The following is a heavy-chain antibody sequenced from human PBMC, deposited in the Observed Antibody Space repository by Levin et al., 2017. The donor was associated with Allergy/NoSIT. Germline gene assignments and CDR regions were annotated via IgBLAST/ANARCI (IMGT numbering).Heavy chain of an antibody. J-gene: IGHJ3*02. D-gene: IGHD3-10*01. CDR2: INPSNGDT. CDR3: ARWDYGSGSHRGFDI. V-gene: IGHV1-2*02. Sequence: PEASVKVSCKASGYTFTSDAYFVHWVRQAPGQGLEWMGCINPSNGDTNYLQKFQGRATVTRDASINTAFMELSSLTFEDTAVYYCARWDYGSGSHRGFDIWGQGTLVTVSS. CDR1: GYTFTSDAYF.